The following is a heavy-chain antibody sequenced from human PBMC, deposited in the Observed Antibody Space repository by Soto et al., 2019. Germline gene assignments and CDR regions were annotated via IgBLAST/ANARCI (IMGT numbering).Heavy chain of an antibody. CDR1: GASISSGVFY. J-gene: IGHJ3*02. CDR3: ARAQARNGYGQSFDI. V-gene: IGHV4-30-4*01. D-gene: IGHD5-18*01. CDR2: IYYRGMT. Sequence: SETLSLTCTVSGASISSGVFYCSWIRQTPGKGLEWIGNIYYRGMTNYNPSLKSRPTISQDASRNLFSLNLTSVTAADTAVYFCARAQARNGYGQSFDIWGQGSLVT.